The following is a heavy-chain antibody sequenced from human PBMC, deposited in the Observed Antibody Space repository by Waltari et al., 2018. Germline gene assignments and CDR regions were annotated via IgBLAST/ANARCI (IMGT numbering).Heavy chain of an antibody. J-gene: IGHJ2*01. D-gene: IGHD2-15*01. CDR1: GDPCSSDA. V-gene: IGHV1-69*14. CDR3: ARSGGNCSGGSCYLQYFDL. Sequence: QVQMVQYGAEVKKPGASVKVSCKASGDPCSSDASSGVRQDPGQGLEWMGGIIPIFGTANYAQKFQGRVTITADKSTSTAYMELSSLRSEDTAVYYCARSGGNCSGGSCYLQYFDLWGRGTLVTVSS. CDR2: IIPIFGTA.